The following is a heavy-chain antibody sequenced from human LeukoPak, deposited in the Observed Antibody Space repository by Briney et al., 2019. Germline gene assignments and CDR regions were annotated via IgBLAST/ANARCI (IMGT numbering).Heavy chain of an antibody. J-gene: IGHJ4*02. Sequence: ASVKVSCKASGGTFSSYAISWVRQAPGQGLEWVGGIIPIFGTANYAQKFQGRVTITADESTSTAYMELSSLRSEDTAVYYCARDTGYYDSSGYDYWGQGTLVTVSS. CDR2: IIPIFGTA. V-gene: IGHV1-69*13. D-gene: IGHD3-22*01. CDR1: GGTFSSYA. CDR3: ARDTGYYDSSGYDY.